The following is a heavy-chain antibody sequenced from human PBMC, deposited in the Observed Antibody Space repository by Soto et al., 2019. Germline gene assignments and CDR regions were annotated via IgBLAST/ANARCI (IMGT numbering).Heavy chain of an antibody. Sequence: ASVKVSCKASGHTFTTYDISWVRQATGQGLEWMGWMNPYSGNTGYAQKFQGRVTVTRNTSISTVYMELSGLRPDDTAVYYCARRKERSGPHYFDFWGQGIQVTVSS. V-gene: IGHV1-8*01. CDR1: GHTFTTYD. CDR3: ARRKERSGPHYFDF. D-gene: IGHD6-25*01. J-gene: IGHJ4*02. CDR2: MNPYSGNT.